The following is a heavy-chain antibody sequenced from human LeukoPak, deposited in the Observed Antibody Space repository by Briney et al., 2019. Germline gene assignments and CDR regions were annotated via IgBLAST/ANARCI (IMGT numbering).Heavy chain of an antibody. Sequence: TGGSLRLSCAASGFTFNSYAMTWVRQAPGKGLEWVSTISGSGDSTYYADSVKGRFIISRDNSKNTLYLQMNSLRAEDTAVYYCVKSRDPMDVWGQGTTVTVSS. CDR2: ISGSGDST. V-gene: IGHV3-23*01. CDR3: VKSRDPMDV. D-gene: IGHD6-13*01. CDR1: GFTFNSYA. J-gene: IGHJ6*02.